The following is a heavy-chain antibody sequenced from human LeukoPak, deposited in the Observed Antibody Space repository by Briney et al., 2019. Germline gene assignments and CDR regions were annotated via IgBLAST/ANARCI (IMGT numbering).Heavy chain of an antibody. Sequence: SETLSLTCTVSGDSINNYYWSWIRQPPGKGLEWIGYIYYSGSTNYNPSLKSRVTISVDTSKDQFSLKLSSVTAADTAVYYCARAVAAAGMVFGPDALDFWGQGTMVTVSS. CDR2: IYYSGST. J-gene: IGHJ3*01. CDR1: GDSINNYY. V-gene: IGHV4-59*08. D-gene: IGHD6-13*01. CDR3: ARAVAAAGMVFGPDALDF.